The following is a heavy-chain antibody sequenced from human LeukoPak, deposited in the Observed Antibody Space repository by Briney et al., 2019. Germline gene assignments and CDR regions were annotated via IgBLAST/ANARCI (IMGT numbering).Heavy chain of an antibody. CDR2: IGISSGNT. D-gene: IGHD1-1*01. V-gene: IGHV3-11*06. J-gene: IGHJ4*02. CDR1: GFPFNEYS. Sequence: GGSLRLSCAASGFPFNEYSMNWVRRAPGKGLEWISYIGISSGNTKYADSVKGRFTISGDNAKKSLYLQMNSLRVEDTAVYYCARDHNYAFDNWGQGTLVTVSS. CDR3: ARDHNYAFDN.